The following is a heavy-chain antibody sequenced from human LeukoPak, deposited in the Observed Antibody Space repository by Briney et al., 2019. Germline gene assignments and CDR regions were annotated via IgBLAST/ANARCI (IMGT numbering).Heavy chain of an antibody. J-gene: IGHJ5*02. V-gene: IGHV3-23*01. CDR3: AKDRPVGYCSGGSCYSEKWFDP. CDR2: ISGGGDST. D-gene: IGHD2-15*01. CDR1: GFTFSNYA. Sequence: GGSLRLSCAASGFTFSNYAMTWVRQAPGKGLEWVSTISGGGDSTYCADYVKGRFTISRDNSKNTLYLHMNSLRAEDTAIYYCAKDRPVGYCSGGSCYSEKWFDPWGQGTLVTVSS.